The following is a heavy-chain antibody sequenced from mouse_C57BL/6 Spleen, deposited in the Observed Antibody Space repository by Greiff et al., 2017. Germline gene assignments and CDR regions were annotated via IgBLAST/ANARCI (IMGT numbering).Heavy chain of an antibody. Sequence: QVQLQQSGAELAKPGASVKLSCKASGYTFTSYWMHWVKQRPGQGLEWIGYINPSSGYTKYNQKFKDKATLTADKSSSTAYMQLSSLTYEDSAVYYCAKLGQANYYAMDYWGQRTSVTVAS. D-gene: IGHD4-1*01. J-gene: IGHJ4*01. CDR1: GYTFTSYW. CDR2: INPSSGYT. V-gene: IGHV1-7*01. CDR3: AKLGQANYYAMDY.